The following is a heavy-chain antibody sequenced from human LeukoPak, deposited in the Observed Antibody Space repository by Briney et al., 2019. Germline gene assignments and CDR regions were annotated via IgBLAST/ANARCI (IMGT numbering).Heavy chain of an antibody. J-gene: IGHJ1*01. CDR2: ISAYNGNT. D-gene: IGHD5-24*01. V-gene: IGHV1-18*01. CDR1: GYTFTSYG. CDR3: ARERYVDDGGYNRYFQH. Sequence: GASVKVSCKASGYTFTSYGISWVRQAPGQGLEWMGWISAYNGNTNYAQKLQGRVTMTTDTSPRTAYMELRSLRSDATAVYYCARERYVDDGGYNRYFQHWGQGTLVTVSS.